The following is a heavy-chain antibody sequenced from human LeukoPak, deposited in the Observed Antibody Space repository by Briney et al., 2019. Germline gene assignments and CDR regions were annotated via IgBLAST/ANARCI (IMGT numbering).Heavy chain of an antibody. CDR3: AKDILAAGLFFDY. J-gene: IGHJ4*02. Sequence: GGSLRLSCAVSGITFSNFWMSWVRQAPGKGLERVANIKEDGSAKFYLDSVKGRFTISRDDARNSLYLQMNSLRAEDTAVYYCAKDILAAGLFFDYWGQGTLVTVSS. CDR1: GITFSNFW. V-gene: IGHV3-7*03. D-gene: IGHD6-13*01. CDR2: IKEDGSAK.